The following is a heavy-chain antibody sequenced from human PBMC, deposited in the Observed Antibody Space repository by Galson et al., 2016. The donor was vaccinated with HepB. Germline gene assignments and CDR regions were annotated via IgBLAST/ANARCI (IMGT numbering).Heavy chain of an antibody. J-gene: IGHJ6*04. CDR2: TSYDGGIK. V-gene: IGHV3-30*14. CDR1: GFSFRSYA. D-gene: IGHD4-17*01. Sequence: SLRLSCAASGFSFRSYAMHWVRQAPGKGLEWVGLTSYDGGIKFYADSVRGRFTISRDNSKNTLYVQMNSLRPEDTAVYYCARDIHTVTMQPYFYGLDVWGKGTTVTVSS. CDR3: ARDIHTVTMQPYFYGLDV.